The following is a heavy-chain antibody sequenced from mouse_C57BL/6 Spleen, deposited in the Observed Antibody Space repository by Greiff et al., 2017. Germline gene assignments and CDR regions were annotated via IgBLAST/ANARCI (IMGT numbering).Heavy chain of an antibody. CDR2: IWSGGST. Sequence: QVQLKESGPGLVQPSQSLSITCTVSGFSLTSYGVHWVRQSPGKGLEWLGVIWSGGSTDYNAAFISRLSISKDNSKSQVFFKMNSLQADDTAIYYCAREGDYYGRSSGYFDYWGQGTTLTVSS. V-gene: IGHV2-2*01. CDR1: GFSLTSYG. CDR3: AREGDYYGRSSGYFDY. J-gene: IGHJ2*01. D-gene: IGHD1-1*01.